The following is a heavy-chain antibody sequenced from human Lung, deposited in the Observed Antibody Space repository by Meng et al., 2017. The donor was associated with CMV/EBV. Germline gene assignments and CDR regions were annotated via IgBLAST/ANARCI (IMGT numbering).Heavy chain of an antibody. Sequence: SETLSLXCTVSGGSISSSTYYWGWVRQPPGKGLEWIGSLYYSGSTYYNPSLKSRVTISVDTSMNQFSLKLSSVTAADTAMHYCARGDSGSYYVDYWGQGTLVTVSS. CDR2: LYYSGST. CDR1: GGSISSSTYY. CDR3: ARGDSGSYYVDY. J-gene: IGHJ4*02. V-gene: IGHV4-39*07. D-gene: IGHD1-26*01.